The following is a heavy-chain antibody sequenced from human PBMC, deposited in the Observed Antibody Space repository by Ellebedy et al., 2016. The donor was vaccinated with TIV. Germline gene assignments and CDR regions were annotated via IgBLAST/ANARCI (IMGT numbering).Heavy chain of an antibody. CDR1: GGSFSGYY. V-gene: IGHV4-34*01. D-gene: IGHD2-2*01. CDR3: ARVRGVPAASTNWFNP. J-gene: IGHJ5*02. CDR2: INHSGST. Sequence: SETLSLXXAVYGGSFSGYYWSWIRQPPGKGLEWIGEINHSGSTNYNPSLKSRVTISVDTSKNQFSLKLSSVTAADTAVYYCARVRGVPAASTNWFNPWGQGTLVTVSS.